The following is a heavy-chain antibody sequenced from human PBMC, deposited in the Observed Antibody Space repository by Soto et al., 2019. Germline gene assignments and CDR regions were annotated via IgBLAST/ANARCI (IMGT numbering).Heavy chain of an antibody. J-gene: IGHJ4*02. D-gene: IGHD3-22*01. CDR1: GGTFSSYA. CDR2: IIPIFGTA. V-gene: IGHV1-69*01. CDR3: AREGGDYYDSSGYRYYFDY. Sequence: QVQLVQSGAEVKKPGSSVKVSCTASGGTFSSYAISWVRQAPGQGLEWMGGIIPIFGTANYAQKFQGRVTITADESTSTAYMELSSLGSEDTAVYYCAREGGDYYDSSGYRYYFDYWGQGTLVTVSS.